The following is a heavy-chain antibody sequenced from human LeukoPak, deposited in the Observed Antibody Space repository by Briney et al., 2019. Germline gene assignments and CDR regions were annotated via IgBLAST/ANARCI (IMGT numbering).Heavy chain of an antibody. V-gene: IGHV3-30*18. CDR3: AKGTMIVVLAGH. Sequence: GGSLRLSCAASGFTFSSYGMHWVRQAPGKGLEWVAVISYDGSNKYYADSVKGRFTISRDNSKETLNLQMNSLRAEDTAIYYCAKGTMIVVLAGHWGQGTLVTVSS. D-gene: IGHD3-22*01. CDR2: ISYDGSNK. J-gene: IGHJ4*02. CDR1: GFTFSSYG.